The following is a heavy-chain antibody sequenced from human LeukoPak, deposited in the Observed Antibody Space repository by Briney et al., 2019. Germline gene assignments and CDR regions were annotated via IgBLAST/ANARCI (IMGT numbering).Heavy chain of an antibody. V-gene: IGHV1-2*02. CDR1: GYTFTGYY. D-gene: IGHD3-3*01. J-gene: IGHJ6*03. Sequence: GASVKVSCKASGYTFTGYYMHWVRQAPGQGLEWMGWINPNSGGTNYAQKFQGRVTMTRDTSISTAYMELSRLRSDDTAVYYCARDLRTAYEGIYYYYYMDIWGKGTTVTVSS. CDR3: ARDLRTAYEGIYYYYYMDI. CDR2: INPNSGGT.